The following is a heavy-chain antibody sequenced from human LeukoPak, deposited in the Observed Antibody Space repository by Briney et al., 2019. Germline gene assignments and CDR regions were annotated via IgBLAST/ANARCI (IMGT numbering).Heavy chain of an antibody. CDR1: GFTFSDSW. D-gene: IGHD2-2*01. Sequence: PGGSLRLSCAASGFTFSDSWMSWVRQAPGKGLEWVGRIKSKTDGGTTDYAAPVKGRFTISRDDSKNTLYLQMNSLKTEDTAVYYCTTDGRSWAEYQLPYYYYYYMDVWGKGTTVTISS. CDR3: TTDGRSWAEYQLPYYYYYYMDV. J-gene: IGHJ6*03. V-gene: IGHV3-15*01. CDR2: IKSKTDGGTT.